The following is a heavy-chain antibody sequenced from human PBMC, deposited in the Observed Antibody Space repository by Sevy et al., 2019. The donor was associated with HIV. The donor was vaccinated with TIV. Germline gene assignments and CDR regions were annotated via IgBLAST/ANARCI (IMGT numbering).Heavy chain of an antibody. D-gene: IGHD3-3*01. Sequence: GGSLRLSCAVSGFDVSTNYMTWVRQAPGKGLEWVSLIYSGGNTYYAVSVKGRFSISRDNSKNTLYLQMNSLRAEDTALYYCARYMEWGGRRYYYGMDVWSQGTTVTVSS. CDR2: IYSGGNT. J-gene: IGHJ6*02. CDR1: GFDVSTNY. CDR3: ARYMEWGGRRYYYGMDV. V-gene: IGHV3-53*01.